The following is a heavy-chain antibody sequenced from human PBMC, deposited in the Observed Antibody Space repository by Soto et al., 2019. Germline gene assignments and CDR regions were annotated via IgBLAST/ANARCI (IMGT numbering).Heavy chain of an antibody. CDR2: ISGSGGST. CDR1: GFTFSSYA. CDR3: AKDREDIVVVVAATPDAFDI. V-gene: IGHV3-23*01. D-gene: IGHD2-15*01. J-gene: IGHJ3*02. Sequence: GGSLRLSCAASGFTFSSYAMSWVRQAPGKGLEWVSAISGSGGSTYYADSVKGRFTISRDNSKNTLYLQMNSLRAEDTAVYYCAKDREDIVVVVAATPDAFDIWGQGTMVTVSS.